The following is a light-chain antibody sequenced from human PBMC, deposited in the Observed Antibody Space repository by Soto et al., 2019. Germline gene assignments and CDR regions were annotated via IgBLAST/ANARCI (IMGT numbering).Light chain of an antibody. CDR2: GNS. Sequence: QSVLTQPPSVSGAPGQRVTISCTGSSSNIGAGYDVHWYQQLPGTAPKLLIYGNSNRPSGVPDRFSGSKSGTSASLAITGLQAEDEADYYCQSYDSSLSVLVVFGGGNKVTVL. CDR3: QSYDSSLSVLVV. CDR1: SSNIGAGYD. J-gene: IGLJ2*01. V-gene: IGLV1-40*01.